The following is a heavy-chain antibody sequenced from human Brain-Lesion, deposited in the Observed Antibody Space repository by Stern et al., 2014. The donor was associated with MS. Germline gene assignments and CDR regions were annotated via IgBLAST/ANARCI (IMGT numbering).Heavy chain of an antibody. Sequence: VQLVESGPEVKKPGSSVQVSCKASGGTFGTYPITWVRQAPGQGLEWVGRIIPIFGSPNYAQKFQGRVTITADRSTTTVYMKLSSLKSDDAAVYYCAKDGPALVTNWFDPWGRGTLVTVSS. CDR3: AKDGPALVTNWFDP. CDR2: IIPIFGSP. V-gene: IGHV1-69*06. D-gene: IGHD5-18*01. J-gene: IGHJ5*02. CDR1: GGTFGTYP.